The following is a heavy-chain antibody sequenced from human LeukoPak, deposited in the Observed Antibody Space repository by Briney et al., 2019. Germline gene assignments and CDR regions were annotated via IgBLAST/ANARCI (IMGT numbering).Heavy chain of an antibody. Sequence: GGSLRLSCAASGFTFSSYSMNWVRQAPGKGLEWVSYISSSSSTIYYADSVKGRFTISRDNAKNSLYLQMNSLRDEDTAVYYCARGSESCGDYTGDYWGQGTLVTASS. CDR1: GFTFSSYS. CDR2: ISSSSSTI. V-gene: IGHV3-48*02. J-gene: IGHJ4*02. CDR3: ARGSESCGDYTGDY. D-gene: IGHD4-17*01.